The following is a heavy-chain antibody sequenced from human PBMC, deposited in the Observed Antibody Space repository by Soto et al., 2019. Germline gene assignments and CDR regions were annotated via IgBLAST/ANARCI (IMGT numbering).Heavy chain of an antibody. J-gene: IGHJ4*02. V-gene: IGHV1-3*01. Sequence: QVQLVQSGAEVKKPGASVKVSCKASGYTFTSYAMHWVRQAPGQRLEWMGWINAGNGNTKYSQKFQGRVTITRDTYASTAYMELSGLRSEDTAVYYWARVRWFGEGDDDYWRQGTLVTVSS. CDR2: INAGNGNT. CDR1: GYTFTSYA. CDR3: ARVRWFGEGDDDY. D-gene: IGHD3-10*01.